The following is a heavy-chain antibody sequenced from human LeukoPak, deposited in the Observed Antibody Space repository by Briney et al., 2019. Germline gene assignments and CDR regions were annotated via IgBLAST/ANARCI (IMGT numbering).Heavy chain of an antibody. D-gene: IGHD3-9*01. V-gene: IGHV1-46*01. Sequence: ASVKVSCKASGYTFTSYYMHWVRQAPGQGLEWMGLINPSGGSTSYAQKFQGRVTMTRDTSTSTVYMELSSLRSEDTAVYYCARGRRRHDILTGYYYYFDYWGQGTLVTVSS. CDR3: ARGRRRHDILTGYYYYFDY. J-gene: IGHJ4*02. CDR1: GYTFTSYY. CDR2: INPSGGST.